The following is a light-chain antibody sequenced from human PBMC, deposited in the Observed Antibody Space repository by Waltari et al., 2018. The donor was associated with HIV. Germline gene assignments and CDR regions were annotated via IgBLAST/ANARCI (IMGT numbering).Light chain of an antibody. CDR3: EQIYTFPLFS. J-gene: IGKJ3*01. V-gene: IGKV1-39*01. CDR1: QTIGDY. Sequence: DIQLTQSPSPLSASVGDRVTITCRASQTIGDYVNWYQQKPGKPPKLLIYSATSLQPGVPSRFSGSGSGTDFALTINSLQAEDFAIYYCEQIYTFPLFSFGPGTKVDIK. CDR2: SAT.